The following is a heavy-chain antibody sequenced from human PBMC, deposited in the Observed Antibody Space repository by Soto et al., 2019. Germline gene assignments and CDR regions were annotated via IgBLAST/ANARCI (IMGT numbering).Heavy chain of an antibody. Sequence: ASVKVSCKASGYTFTGYYMHWVRQAPGQGLEWMGWINPNSGGTNYAQKFQGWVTMTRDTSISTAYMELSRLRSVDMAVFYCARAVVPAAINWFDPWGQGTLVTVSS. CDR2: INPNSGGT. J-gene: IGHJ5*02. D-gene: IGHD2-2*01. V-gene: IGHV1-2*04. CDR3: ARAVVPAAINWFDP. CDR1: GYTFTGYY.